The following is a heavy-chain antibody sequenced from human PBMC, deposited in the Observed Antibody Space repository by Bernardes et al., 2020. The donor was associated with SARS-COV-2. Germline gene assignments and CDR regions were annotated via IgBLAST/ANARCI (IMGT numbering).Heavy chain of an antibody. CDR2: FDPEDGET. CDR3: ATAPPILASDFQYYYYGMDV. D-gene: IGHD2-21*02. V-gene: IGHV1-24*01. Sequence: ASVKVSCKVSGYTLTELSMHWVRQAPVKGLEWMGGFDPEDGETIYAQKFQGRVTMTEDTSTDTAYMELSSLRSEDTAVYYCATAPPILASDFQYYYYGMDVWGQGTTVTVSS. CDR1: GYTLTELS. J-gene: IGHJ6*02.